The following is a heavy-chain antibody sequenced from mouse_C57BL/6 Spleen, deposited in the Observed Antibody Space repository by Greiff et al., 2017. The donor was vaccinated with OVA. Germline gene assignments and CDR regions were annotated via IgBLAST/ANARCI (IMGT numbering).Heavy chain of an antibody. J-gene: IGHJ2*01. V-gene: IGHV1-82*01. CDR3: ARNDVDYFDY. CDR1: GYAFSSSW. CDR2: IYPGDGDT. D-gene: IGHD2-12*01. Sequence: VKLMESGPELVKPGASVKISCKASGYAFSSSWMNWVKQRPGKGLEWIGRIYPGDGDTNYNGKFKGKATLTADKSSSTAYMQLSSLTSEDSAVYFCARNDVDYFDYWGQGTTLTVSS.